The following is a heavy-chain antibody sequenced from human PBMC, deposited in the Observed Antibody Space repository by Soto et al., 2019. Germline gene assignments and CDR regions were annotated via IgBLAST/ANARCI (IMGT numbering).Heavy chain of an antibody. D-gene: IGHD3-9*01. V-gene: IGHV3-21*01. CDR2: ISSSSSYI. CDR3: ARDSDLDYDILTGYQIGAFDI. CDR1: GLAFSSYS. Sequence: EVQLVESGGGLVKPGGSLRPSCAASGLAFSSYSMNWVRQTPGKGLEWVASISSSSSYIYYADSVKGRFTISRDNAKTSLYLLMNSLRAEDTAVFYCARDSDLDYDILTGYQIGAFDIWGQGTVVTVSS. J-gene: IGHJ3*02.